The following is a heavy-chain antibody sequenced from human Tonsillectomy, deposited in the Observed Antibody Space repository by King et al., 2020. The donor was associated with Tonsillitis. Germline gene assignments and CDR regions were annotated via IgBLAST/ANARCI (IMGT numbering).Heavy chain of an antibody. D-gene: IGHD2-21*01. V-gene: IGHV3-30-3*01. CDR3: ARAYCGGAMESCYYNGMDV. CDR2: ISYDGSNK. Sequence: VQLVESGGGVVQPGRSLRLSCAASGFTFSSYAMHWVRQAPGKGLEWVAVISYDGSNKYYADSVKGRFTISRDNSKNTMYLQMNSLRAEDTAVYYCARAYCGGAMESCYYNGMDVWGHGTTVTVSS. J-gene: IGHJ6*02. CDR1: GFTFSSYA.